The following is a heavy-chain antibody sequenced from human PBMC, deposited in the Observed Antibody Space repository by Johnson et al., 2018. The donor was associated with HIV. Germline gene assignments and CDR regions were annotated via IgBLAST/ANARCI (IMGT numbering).Heavy chain of an antibody. CDR2: ISYDGSNK. CDR3: ARVLTTRGAFDI. J-gene: IGHJ3*02. Sequence: QVQLVESGGGVVQPGGSLRLSCAASGFTFSSYAMHWVRQAPGKGLEWVAVISYDGSNKYYADSVKGRFTISRDNSKNTLYLQMTSLRAEDTAVYYCARVLTTRGAFDIWGQGTMVTVSS. CDR1: GFTFSSYA. D-gene: IGHD4-11*01. V-gene: IGHV3-30-3*01.